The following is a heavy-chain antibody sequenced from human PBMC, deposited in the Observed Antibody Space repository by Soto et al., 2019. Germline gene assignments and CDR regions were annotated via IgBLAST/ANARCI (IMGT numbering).Heavy chain of an antibody. CDR3: ARDNEGSSWFY. D-gene: IGHD6-13*01. V-gene: IGHV3-7*05. J-gene: IGHJ4*02. Sequence: EVQLVESGGGLVQPGGSLRLSCAASGFIFSTYWMSWVRQAPGKGPEWVANINLDGSEKNYADSVRGRFTISRDNAKNSLYLQMDSLRVEDTAVYYCARDNEGSSWFYWGQGALVTVSS. CDR1: GFIFSTYW. CDR2: INLDGSEK.